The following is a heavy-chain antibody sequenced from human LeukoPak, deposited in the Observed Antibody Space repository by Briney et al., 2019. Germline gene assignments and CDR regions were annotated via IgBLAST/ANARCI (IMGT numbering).Heavy chain of an antibody. V-gene: IGHV3-30*18. D-gene: IGHD3-22*01. Sequence: PGGSLRLSCAASGFTFSSYGMHWVRQAPGKGLEWVAVISYDGSNKYYVDSVKGRFTISRDSSKNTLYLQMSSLRAEDTAVYYCAKDQLWGDYYDTSGYPTFDYWGQGTLVTVSS. J-gene: IGHJ4*02. CDR1: GFTFSSYG. CDR2: ISYDGSNK. CDR3: AKDQLWGDYYDTSGYPTFDY.